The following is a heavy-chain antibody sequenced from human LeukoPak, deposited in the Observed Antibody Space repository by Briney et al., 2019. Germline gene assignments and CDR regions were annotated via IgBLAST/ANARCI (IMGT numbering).Heavy chain of an antibody. J-gene: IGHJ3*02. CDR1: GGSISSSSYY. CDR2: IYYSGST. V-gene: IGHV4-61*05. D-gene: IGHD3-22*01. Sequence: PSETLSLTCTVSGGSISSSSYYWGWIRQPPGKGLEWIGYIYYSGSTNYNPSLKSRVTISVDTSKNQFSLKLSSVTAADTAVYYCARAPSYYYDSSGYRPVAFDIWGQGTMVTVSS. CDR3: ARAPSYYYDSSGYRPVAFDI.